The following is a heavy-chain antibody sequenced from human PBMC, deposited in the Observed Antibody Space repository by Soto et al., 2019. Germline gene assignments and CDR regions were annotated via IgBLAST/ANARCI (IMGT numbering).Heavy chain of an antibody. CDR3: ARRRAKDYYDSSGSSYYFDY. V-gene: IGHV5-10-1*01. CDR1: GYSFTIYC. J-gene: IGHJ4*02. D-gene: IGHD3-22*01. Sequence: GESLKISCKGSGYSFTIYCISLVRQMPGKGLDWMGRIDPSDSYTNYSPSFQGHVTISADKSISTAYLQWSSLKASDTAMYYCARRRAKDYYDSSGSSYYFDYWGQGTLVTVSS. CDR2: IDPSDSYT.